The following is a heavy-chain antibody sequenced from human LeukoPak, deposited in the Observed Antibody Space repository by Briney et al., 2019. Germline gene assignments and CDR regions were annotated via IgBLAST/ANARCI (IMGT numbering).Heavy chain of an antibody. CDR2: ISGSGGST. CDR3: AKGRYYHDNSDAFEI. D-gene: IGHD3-22*01. J-gene: IGHJ3*02. Sequence: GGSQRLSCAASGFTFSSYAISWVRQAPGKGLEWVSAISGSGGSTYYADSVKGRFTISRDNSKNTLYLQMNSLRAEDTAVYQCAKGRYYHDNSDAFEIWGQGTMVTVSS. V-gene: IGHV3-23*01. CDR1: GFTFSSYA.